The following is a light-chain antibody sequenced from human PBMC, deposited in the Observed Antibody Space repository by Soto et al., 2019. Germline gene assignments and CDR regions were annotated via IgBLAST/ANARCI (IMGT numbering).Light chain of an antibody. CDR1: HNINRW. J-gene: IGKJ5*01. V-gene: IGKV1-5*01. CDR3: QQSYSTPT. CDR2: DAS. Sequence: DIQMTQSPSIMSASVGDRVTITCRASHNINRWLAWYQQKPGKAPKLLIYDASRLESGVPSRFGGSGSGTEFTLSISSLQPEDFATYYCQQSYSTPTFGQGTRLEIK.